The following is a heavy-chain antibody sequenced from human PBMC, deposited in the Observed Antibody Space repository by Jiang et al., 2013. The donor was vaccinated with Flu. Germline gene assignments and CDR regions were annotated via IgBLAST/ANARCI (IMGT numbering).Heavy chain of an antibody. CDR3: ARDRGSDDPIDY. V-gene: IGHV3-33*08. J-gene: IGHJ4*02. CDR1: GFTFSNYG. Sequence: SGGGVVQPGRSLRLSCVASGFTFSNYGMHWVRQAPGKGLEWVAVIWHNGKHRYYGDSVKGRFTISRDNSKNTLYLQVNSLRVEDTAVYYCARDRGSDDPIDYWGQGTLVTVSS. CDR2: IWHNGKHR. D-gene: IGHD3-10*01.